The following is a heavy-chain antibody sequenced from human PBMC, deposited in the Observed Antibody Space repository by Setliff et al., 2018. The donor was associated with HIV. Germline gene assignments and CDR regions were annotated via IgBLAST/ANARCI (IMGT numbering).Heavy chain of an antibody. CDR2: IYHSGST. V-gene: IGHV4-38-2*01. J-gene: IGHJ6*03. Sequence: PSETLSLTCAVSGYSIRSGYYWGWIRLPPGKGLEWIWSIYHSGSTYYNPSLKSRVTISVDTSKNQLSLKLSPVTAADTAVYYCAGLRFVTIFGVAQRAPGYMDVWGKGTTVTVSS. CDR3: AGLRFVTIFGVAQRAPGYMDV. CDR1: GYSIRSGYY. D-gene: IGHD3-3*01.